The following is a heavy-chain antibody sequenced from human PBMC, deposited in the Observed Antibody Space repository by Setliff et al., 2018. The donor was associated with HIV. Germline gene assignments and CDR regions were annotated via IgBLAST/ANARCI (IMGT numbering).Heavy chain of an antibody. J-gene: IGHJ4*02. V-gene: IGHV3-48*01. CDR3: ARQLDATMVTDLDY. CDR2: ISSSSATM. CDR1: GFTFSSYS. Sequence: PGGSLRLSCAASGFTFSSYSMNWVRQAPGKGLEWVSYISSSSATMYYADSVKGRFTISRDNAKNSLYLQMNSLRAEDTAVYYCARQLDATMVTDLDYWGQGTLVTVSS. D-gene: IGHD3-10*01.